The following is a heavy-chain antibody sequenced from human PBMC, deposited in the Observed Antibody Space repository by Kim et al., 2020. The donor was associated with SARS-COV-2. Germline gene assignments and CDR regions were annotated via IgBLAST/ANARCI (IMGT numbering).Heavy chain of an antibody. V-gene: IGHV1-69*04. CDR2: IIPILGIA. CDR3: ARFYYGSGTPSTGWVQFDY. J-gene: IGHJ4*02. D-gene: IGHD3-10*01. Sequence: SVKVSCKASGGTFSSYAISWVRQAPGQGLEWMGRIIPILGIANYAQKFQGRVTITADKSTSTAYMELSSLRSEDTAVYYCARFYYGSGTPSTGWVQFDYWGQGTLVTVSS. CDR1: GGTFSSYA.